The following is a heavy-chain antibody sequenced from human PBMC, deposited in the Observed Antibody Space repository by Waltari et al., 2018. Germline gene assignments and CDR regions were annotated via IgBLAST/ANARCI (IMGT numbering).Heavy chain of an antibody. CDR3: ARPGYSSSWYYD. CDR1: GFPFGSDA. CDR2: ISYDGSNK. J-gene: IGHJ4*02. D-gene: IGHD6-13*01. Sequence: QVQLVEAGGGVVQPGRSLRLSCAASGFPFGSDALHLVRQAPGKGLEWVAVISYDGSNKYYADSVKGRFTISRDNSKNTLYLQMNSLRAEDTAVYYCARPGYSSSWYYDWGQGTLVTVSS. V-gene: IGHV3-30-3*01.